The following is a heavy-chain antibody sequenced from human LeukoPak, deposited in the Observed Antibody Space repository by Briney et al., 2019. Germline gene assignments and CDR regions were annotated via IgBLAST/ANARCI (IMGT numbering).Heavy chain of an antibody. V-gene: IGHV3-64*01. J-gene: IGHJ3*02. Sequence: PGGSLRLSCAASGFIFSNYVMHWVRQAPGKGLEYVSAISSIGGSTYYSNSVKGRFTISRDNSKNTLYLQMGSLRAEDMAVYYCARSRETYYYGSGTHAFDIWGQGTMVTVSS. CDR1: GFIFSNYV. CDR2: ISSIGGST. CDR3: ARSRETYYYGSGTHAFDI. D-gene: IGHD3-10*01.